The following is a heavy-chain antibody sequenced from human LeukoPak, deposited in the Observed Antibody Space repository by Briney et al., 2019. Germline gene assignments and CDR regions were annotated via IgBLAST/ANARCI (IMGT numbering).Heavy chain of an antibody. Sequence: GGSLRLSCAASGFTFSSYEMNWVRQAPGKGLEWVSSISGRGGSTDYADSVKGRFTVSRDNSKNTLFLHMNSLRAEDTALYYCAKRRPDYGGSSLPLDYWGQGTLVTVSS. J-gene: IGHJ4*02. CDR1: GFTFSSYE. CDR3: AKRRPDYGGSSLPLDY. V-gene: IGHV3-23*01. D-gene: IGHD4-23*01. CDR2: ISGRGGST.